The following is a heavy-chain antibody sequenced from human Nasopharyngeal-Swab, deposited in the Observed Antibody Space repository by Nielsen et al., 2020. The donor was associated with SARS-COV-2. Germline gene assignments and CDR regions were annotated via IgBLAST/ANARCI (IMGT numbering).Heavy chain of an antibody. CDR3: ANQWLGYFDY. D-gene: IGHD6-19*01. Sequence: SETLSLTCTVSGSSISSSSYYWGWIRQPPGKGLEWIGSIYYSGSTYYNPSLKSRVTISVDTSKNQFSLKLSSVTAADTAVYYCANQWLGYFDYWGQGTLVTVSS. CDR2: IYYSGST. CDR1: GSSISSSSYY. V-gene: IGHV4-39*01. J-gene: IGHJ4*02.